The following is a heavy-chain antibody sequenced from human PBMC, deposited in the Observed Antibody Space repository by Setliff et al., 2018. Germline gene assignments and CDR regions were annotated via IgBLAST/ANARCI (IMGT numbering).Heavy chain of an antibody. CDR1: GFTVSSFS. CDR2: LSDDGSNE. J-gene: IGHJ4*02. Sequence: PGGSLRLSCAASGFTVSSFSMHWVRQAPVKGLDWVATLSDDGSNEFYAHSVKGRFTIFRDNSKNTLSLQMSSLRTEDTAIYFCAGQGPIFGSGLIPGFDQWGQGTLVTVSS. V-gene: IGHV3-30*03. CDR3: AGQGPIFGSGLIPGFDQ. D-gene: IGHD3-3*01.